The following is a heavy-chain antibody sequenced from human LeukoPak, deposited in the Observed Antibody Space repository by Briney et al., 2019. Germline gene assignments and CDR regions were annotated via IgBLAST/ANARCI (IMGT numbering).Heavy chain of an antibody. CDR1: GYXFSSYW. J-gene: IGHJ4*02. V-gene: IGHV5-51*01. CDR2: IYPRDSDT. D-gene: IGHD3-10*01. CDR3: ASPSYGSGSPDFDY. Sequence: GESLKISCNASGYXFSSYWIGWVRQMPGKGPEWMGIIYPRDSDTRYSPTFQGQVTISVDKSTTTAYLQWSSLKASDSAMYYCASPSYGSGSPDFDYWGQGTLVTVSS.